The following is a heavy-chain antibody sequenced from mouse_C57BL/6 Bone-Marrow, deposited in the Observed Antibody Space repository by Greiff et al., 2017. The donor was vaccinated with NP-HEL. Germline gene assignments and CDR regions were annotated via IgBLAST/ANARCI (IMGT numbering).Heavy chain of an antibody. J-gene: IGHJ3*01. CDR3: ARRRGSSAWFAY. CDR1: GYTFTSYW. CDR2: IYPGSGST. Sequence: VQLQQPGAELVKPGASVKMSCKASGYTFTSYWITWVKQRPGQGLEWIGDIYPGSGSTNYNEKFKSKATLTVDTSSSTAYMQLSSLTSEDSAVYYCARRRGSSAWFAYWGQGTLVTVSA. D-gene: IGHD3-2*02. V-gene: IGHV1-55*01.